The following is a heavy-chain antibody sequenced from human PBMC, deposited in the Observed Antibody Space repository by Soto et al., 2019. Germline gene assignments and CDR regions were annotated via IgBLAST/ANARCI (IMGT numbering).Heavy chain of an antibody. CDR1: GFTFSSYW. Sequence: EVQLVESGGGLGQPGGSLRLSCAASGFTFSSYWMHWVRQAPGKGLEWVSRIKGDESSTNYADSVKGRFTISRDNAKNTFYLQMNSLTTEDTATYYCTRIDKMVRGVKLGMDVWGQGTTVTVS. V-gene: IGHV3-74*01. CDR2: IKGDESST. J-gene: IGHJ6*02. CDR3: TRIDKMVRGVKLGMDV. D-gene: IGHD3-10*01.